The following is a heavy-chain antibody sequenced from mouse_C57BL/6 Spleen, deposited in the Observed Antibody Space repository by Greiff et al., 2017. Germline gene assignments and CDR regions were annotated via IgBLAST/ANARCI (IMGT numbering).Heavy chain of an antibody. CDR2: ISDGGSYT. CDR3: ARDGVSHYFDY. V-gene: IGHV5-4*01. CDR1: GFPFSSYA. D-gene: IGHD2-13*01. J-gene: IGHJ2*01. Sequence: EVQLLASGGGLVKPGGSLKLSCAASGFPFSSYAMSWVRQTPEKRLEWVATISDGGSYTYYPDNVKGRFTISRDNAKNNLYLQMSHLKSEDTAMYYCARDGVSHYFDYWGQGTTLTVSS.